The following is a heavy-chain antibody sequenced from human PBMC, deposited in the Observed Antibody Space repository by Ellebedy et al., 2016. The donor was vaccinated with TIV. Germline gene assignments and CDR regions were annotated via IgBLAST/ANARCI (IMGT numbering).Heavy chain of an antibody. V-gene: IGHV3-11*04. D-gene: IGHD1-26*01. J-gene: IGHJ4*02. CDR3: ASRVGATSIDY. CDR1: GFTFSDYY. Sequence: GGSLRLXXAASGFTFSDYYMSWVRQAPGKGLEWVSYISSSSSTIYYADSVKGRFTISRDNAKNSLYLQMNSLRAEDTAVYYCASRVGATSIDYWGQGTLVTVSS. CDR2: ISSSSSTI.